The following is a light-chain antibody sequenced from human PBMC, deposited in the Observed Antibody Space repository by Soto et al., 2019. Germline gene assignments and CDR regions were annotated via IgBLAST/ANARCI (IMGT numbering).Light chain of an antibody. Sequence: EIILTQSPATLSVSPGERATLSCRASQSVNSNLAWYQQKPDQAPRLLSYGASTRATGNPARISGSGSGTDFTLTISSRKSEDFVIYDCPQYNNCPPGTFGQGTKVEIK. J-gene: IGKJ1*01. V-gene: IGKV3-15*01. CDR2: GAS. CDR3: PQYNNCPPGT. CDR1: QSVNSN.